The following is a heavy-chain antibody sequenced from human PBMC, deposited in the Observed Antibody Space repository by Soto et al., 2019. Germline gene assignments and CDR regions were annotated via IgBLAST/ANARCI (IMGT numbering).Heavy chain of an antibody. CDR1: GGSFSGYY. CDR3: ARSPSYYDFWSGYGRATGYYFDY. Sequence: PSETLSLTCAVYGGSFSGYYWSWIRQPPGKGQEWIGEINHSGSTNYNPSLKSRVTISVDTSKNQFSLKLSSVTAADTAVYYCARSPSYYDFWSGYGRATGYYFDYWGQGTLVTVSS. V-gene: IGHV4-34*01. D-gene: IGHD3-3*01. CDR2: INHSGST. J-gene: IGHJ4*01.